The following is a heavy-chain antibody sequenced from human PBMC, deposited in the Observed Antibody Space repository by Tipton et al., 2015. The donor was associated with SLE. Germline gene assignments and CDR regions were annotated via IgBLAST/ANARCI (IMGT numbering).Heavy chain of an antibody. CDR3: VMVYSALTGDY. V-gene: IGHV3-23*01. CDR1: GFTFISYA. D-gene: IGHD3-10*02. J-gene: IGHJ4*02. Sequence: GSLRLSCICSGFTFISYAMMWVRQAPGGGLALASAISDSGRSTYYSDPVRGRFTISRDNSRNTLYLRMNSLRVEDTALYYCVMVYSALTGDYWGRGTLVTVSS. CDR2: ISDSGRST.